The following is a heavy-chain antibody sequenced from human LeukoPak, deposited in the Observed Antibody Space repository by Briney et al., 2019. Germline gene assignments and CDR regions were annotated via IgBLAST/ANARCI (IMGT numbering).Heavy chain of an antibody. CDR3: ARDLSDYYGSGSYRPIDAFDI. D-gene: IGHD3-10*01. CDR2: INHSGSP. V-gene: IGHV4-34*01. J-gene: IGHJ3*02. CDR1: GGSFSGYY. Sequence: PSETLSLTCAVYGGSFSGYYWSWSRQPPGKGLGWIGEINHSGSPNYNPSLKSRVTISIDTYKNQFSLKLSPVTAADTAVYYCARDLSDYYGSGSYRPIDAFDIWGQGTMVTVSS.